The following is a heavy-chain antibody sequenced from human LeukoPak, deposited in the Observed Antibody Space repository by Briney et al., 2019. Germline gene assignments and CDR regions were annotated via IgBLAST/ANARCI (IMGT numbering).Heavy chain of an antibody. J-gene: IGHJ1*01. CDR3: ATSYCSSTSCRSFEYFQH. D-gene: IGHD2-2*01. CDR1: GYTLTELS. CDR2: FDPEDGET. Sequence: ASVKVSCKVSGYTLTELSMHWVRRAPGKGLEWMGGFDPEDGETIYAQKFQGRVTMTEDTSTDTAYMELSSLRSEDTAVYYCATSYCSSTSCRSFEYFQHWGQGTLVTVSS. V-gene: IGHV1-24*01.